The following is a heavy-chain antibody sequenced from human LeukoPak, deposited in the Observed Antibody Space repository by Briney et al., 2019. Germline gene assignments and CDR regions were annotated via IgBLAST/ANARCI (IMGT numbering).Heavy chain of an antibody. Sequence: GSLRLSCAASGFTFSSYAMSWIRQPPGKGLEWIGYIYYSGSTNYNPSLKSRVTISVDTSKDQFSLKLSSVTAADTAVYYCASGRDWDYYDSSGYYYPYWGQGTLVTVSS. CDR2: IYYSGST. J-gene: IGHJ4*02. V-gene: IGHV4-59*01. D-gene: IGHD3-22*01. CDR3: ASGRDWDYYDSSGYYYPY. CDR1: GFTFSSYA.